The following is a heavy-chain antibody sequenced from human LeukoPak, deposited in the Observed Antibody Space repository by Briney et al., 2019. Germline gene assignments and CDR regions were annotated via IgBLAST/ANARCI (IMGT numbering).Heavy chain of an antibody. J-gene: IGHJ4*02. Sequence: SETLSLTCTVSGGSISSYYWSWIRQPPGKGLEWIGYIYYSGSTNYNPSLKSRVTISVDTSKNQFSLKLSSVTAADTAVYYCARFSYSRDYWGQGTLVTVSS. V-gene: IGHV4-59*12. CDR1: GGSISSYY. D-gene: IGHD2-15*01. CDR3: ARFSYSRDY. CDR2: IYYSGST.